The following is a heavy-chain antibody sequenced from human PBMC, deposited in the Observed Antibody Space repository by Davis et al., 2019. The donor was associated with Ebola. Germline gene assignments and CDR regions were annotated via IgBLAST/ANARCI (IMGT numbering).Heavy chain of an antibody. CDR1: GGTFSSYA. V-gene: IGHV1-69*13. CDR2: IIPIFGTA. Sequence: SVKVSCKASGGTFSSYAISWVRQAPGQGLEWMGGIIPIFGTANYAQKFQGRVTITADESTSTAYMELSSLRSEDTAVYYCARAPGYSYGRGSDWFDPWGQGTLVTVSS. D-gene: IGHD5-18*01. J-gene: IGHJ5*02. CDR3: ARAPGYSYGRGSDWFDP.